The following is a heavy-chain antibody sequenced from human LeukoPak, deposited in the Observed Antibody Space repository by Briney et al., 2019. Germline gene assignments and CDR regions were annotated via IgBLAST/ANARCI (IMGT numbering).Heavy chain of an antibody. D-gene: IGHD3-10*01. J-gene: IGHJ4*02. CDR1: GFTVSSNY. CDR2: LYRGGST. Sequence: PGGSLRLSCAASGFTVSSNYMSWVRQAPGKGLEWVSVLYRGGSTYYADSVNGRFTISRNNSKHTLYLQMNSLRAEHTAVYYCARERGVGLWFGESAFDYWGQGTLVTVSS. V-gene: IGHV3-66*01. CDR3: ARERGVGLWFGESAFDY.